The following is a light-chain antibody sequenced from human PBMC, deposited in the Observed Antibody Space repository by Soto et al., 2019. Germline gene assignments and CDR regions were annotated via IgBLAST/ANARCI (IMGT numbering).Light chain of an antibody. J-gene: IGKJ3*01. Sequence: IVLTQSPGTLSLSPGARATLSCRASQSVSSSYLAWYQQKPGQAPRLLIYGASGRATGIPDRFSGSGSGTDFTLTISRLEPEDFAVYYCQQYGSSPGTFGPGTKVDIK. CDR3: QQYGSSPGT. V-gene: IGKV3-20*01. CDR1: QSVSSSY. CDR2: GAS.